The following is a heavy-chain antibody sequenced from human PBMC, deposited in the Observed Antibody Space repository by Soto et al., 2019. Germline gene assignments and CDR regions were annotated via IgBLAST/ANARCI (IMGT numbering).Heavy chain of an antibody. CDR2: VYNSGST. V-gene: IGHV4-59*01. D-gene: IGHD6-13*01. Sequence: ETLSLTCTVSGGSISSNYWTWIRQPPGKGLEWIGYVYNSGSTNYNPSLKSRVTISEDTSKSQFSLKVSSMTAADTAVYYCARYRREAVAGYTLDNWGQGILVTVSS. CDR1: GGSISSNY. CDR3: ARYRREAVAGYTLDN. J-gene: IGHJ4*02.